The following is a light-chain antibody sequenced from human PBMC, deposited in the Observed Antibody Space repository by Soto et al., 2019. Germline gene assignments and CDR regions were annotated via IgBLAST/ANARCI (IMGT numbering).Light chain of an antibody. CDR2: GAS. CDR3: HQYGSSPSIT. J-gene: IGKJ5*01. Sequence: EIVLTQSPGTLYLSPRERATLSFRASQSVSSSYLAWYQQKPGQAPSHLIYGASSRATGIPDRFSGSWSGTDFTLSIIRLVHEDFAVYYFHQYGSSPSITFGQGTLLEIK. CDR1: QSVSSSY. V-gene: IGKV3-20*01.